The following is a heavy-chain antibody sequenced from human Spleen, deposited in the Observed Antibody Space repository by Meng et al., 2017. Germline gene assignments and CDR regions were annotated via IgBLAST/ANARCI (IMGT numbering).Heavy chain of an antibody. D-gene: IGHD4-11*01. CDR2: MNPKSGST. V-gene: IGHV1-8*01. CDR3: ARAPPTTIFKIDY. CDR1: GYTLTSYD. J-gene: IGHJ4*02. Sequence: ASVKVSCKASGYTLTSYDIHWVRQATGQGLEWMGRMNPKSGSTDYAHNFQGRVTMTRNTSINTAYMELSSLGSEDTAVYYCARAPPTTIFKIDYWGQGTLVTVSS.